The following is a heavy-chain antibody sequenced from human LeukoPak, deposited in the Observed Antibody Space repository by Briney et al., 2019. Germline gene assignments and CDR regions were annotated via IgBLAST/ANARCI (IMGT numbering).Heavy chain of an antibody. Sequence: SVKVSCKASGGTFSSYAISWVRQAPGQGLEWMGGIIPIFGTANYAQKFQGRVTITADESTRTAYMELSSLRSEDTAVYYCASSTYYYDSSGYYYAYYYYMDVWGKGTTVTISS. CDR2: IIPIFGTA. CDR1: GGTFSSYA. J-gene: IGHJ6*03. D-gene: IGHD3-22*01. V-gene: IGHV1-69*13. CDR3: ASSTYYYDSSGYYYAYYYYMDV.